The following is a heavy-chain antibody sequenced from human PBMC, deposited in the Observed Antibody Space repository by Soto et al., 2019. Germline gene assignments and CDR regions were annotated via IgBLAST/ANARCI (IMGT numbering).Heavy chain of an antibody. Sequence: QMHLVESGGGLVKPGGSLRLSCEASGFTFSNHYMAWIRQAPGKGLEWVSYISTSGTSTFYADSVKGRFTISRDNAKESLYLQMNSLAPEDTATYFCVRDARGGGLLLWDCWGQGVVVSVSS. CDR1: GFTFSNHY. V-gene: IGHV3-11*01. CDR3: VRDARGGGLLLWDC. CDR2: ISTSGTST. J-gene: IGHJ4*02. D-gene: IGHD3-16*01.